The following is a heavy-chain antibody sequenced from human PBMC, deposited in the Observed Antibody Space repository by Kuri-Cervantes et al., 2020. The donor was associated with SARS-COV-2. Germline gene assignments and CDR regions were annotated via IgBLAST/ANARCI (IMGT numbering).Heavy chain of an antibody. CDR2: IWYDGSSK. D-gene: IGHD2-21*02. CDR3: AGAAVTAGYFDS. V-gene: IGHV3-33*01. J-gene: IGHJ4*02. CDR1: GFTFSSYD. Sequence: GESLEISCAASGFTFSSYDMHWVRQAPGKGLEWVAVIWYDGSSKYYADSVKGRFTISRDNSKNTLYLQMNSLRAEDTAVYYCAGAAVTAGYFDSWGQGTLVTVSS.